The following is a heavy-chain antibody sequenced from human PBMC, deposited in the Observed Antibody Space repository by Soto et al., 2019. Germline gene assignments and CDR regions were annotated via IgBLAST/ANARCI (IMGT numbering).Heavy chain of an antibody. CDR2: IGAGDDTT. D-gene: IGHD3-9*01. CDR1: GFTFSSNS. CDR3: VLRAGDY. V-gene: IGHV3-23*01. Sequence: EVQLMESGGGVARPGGSLRLSCATSGFTFSSNSMNWVRQVPGKRLEWVSRIGAGDDTTYYTDSVEGRFTISRDDSKGTLYLQMNSLKVEDTAIYCCVLRAGDYWGQGTLVTVSS. J-gene: IGHJ4*02.